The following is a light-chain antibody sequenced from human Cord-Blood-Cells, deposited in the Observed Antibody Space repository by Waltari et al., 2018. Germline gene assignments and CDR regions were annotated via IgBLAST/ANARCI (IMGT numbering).Light chain of an antibody. CDR2: DGS. Sequence: QSALTQPPSVSGSPGHSITIPCTGTSHDVGSYNLVSWYQQHPGKAPKLMIYDGSQRPSGFSNRFSGSKSGNTASLTISGLQAEDEAEYYCCSYAGSSTWVFGGGTKLTVL. J-gene: IGLJ3*02. CDR1: SHDVGSYNL. V-gene: IGLV2-23*01. CDR3: CSYAGSSTWV.